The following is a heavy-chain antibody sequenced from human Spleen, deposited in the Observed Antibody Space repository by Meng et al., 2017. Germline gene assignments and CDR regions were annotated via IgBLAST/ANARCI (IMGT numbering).Heavy chain of an antibody. D-gene: IGHD2-21*01. V-gene: IGHV4-30-4*01. CDR3: AREGRSHQVGVSVY. CDR1: GGCISSGDYY. Sequence: VHRPGSDPGPLNPSQTLSLTGTFSGGCISSGDYYWSWIRQPPGKGLEWIGYIYNSGSTYYNPSLKSRVTISVDTSKNQFSLKLRFVTAADTAVYYCAREGRSHQVGVSVYWGQGNLVTVSS. CDR2: IYNSGST. J-gene: IGHJ4*02.